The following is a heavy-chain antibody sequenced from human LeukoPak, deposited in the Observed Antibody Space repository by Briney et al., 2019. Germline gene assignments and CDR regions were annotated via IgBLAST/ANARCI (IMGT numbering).Heavy chain of an antibody. D-gene: IGHD3-22*01. V-gene: IGHV3-74*01. CDR1: GFTFSAFW. CDR2: INSDGSGT. J-gene: IGHJ4*02. CDR3: ARGRVFDTSGYSVDY. Sequence: GGSLRLSCAASGFTFSAFWMHRVRQAPGKGLVWVSHINSDGSGTRYADSVKGRFTISRDNARDTLYPQMNNLRAEDTAVYYCARGRVFDTSGYSVDYWGQGTLVTVSS.